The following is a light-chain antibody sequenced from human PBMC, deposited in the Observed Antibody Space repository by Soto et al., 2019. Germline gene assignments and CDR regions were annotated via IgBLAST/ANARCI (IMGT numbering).Light chain of an antibody. V-gene: IGKV3-15*01. Sequence: MTQSPATLSASPGDKVSLSCRANQTISNTLAWYQQKPGQAPRLLIYAASTRATGVSARFSGSGSGTEFTLTISSLQSEDFTIYYCQYYNNWLATFGGGTKVDIK. J-gene: IGKJ4*01. CDR3: QYYNNWLAT. CDR2: AAS. CDR1: QTISNT.